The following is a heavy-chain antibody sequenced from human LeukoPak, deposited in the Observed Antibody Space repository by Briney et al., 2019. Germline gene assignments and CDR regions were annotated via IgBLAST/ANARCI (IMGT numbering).Heavy chain of an antibody. Sequence: ASVKVSCKASRYTFTSYDINWVRQAPGQGLEWMGWMNPNSGNTGYAQKFQGRVTMTRNTSIGTAYMELSSLRSEDTAVYYCARGNHIAVAGYFDYWGQGTLVTVSS. V-gene: IGHV1-8*01. CDR3: ARGNHIAVAGYFDY. CDR2: MNPNSGNT. J-gene: IGHJ4*02. D-gene: IGHD6-19*01. CDR1: RYTFTSYD.